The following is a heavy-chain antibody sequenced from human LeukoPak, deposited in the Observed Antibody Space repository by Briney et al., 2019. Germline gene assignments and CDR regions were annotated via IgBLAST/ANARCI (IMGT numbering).Heavy chain of an antibody. CDR1: GGTFSRYS. CDR2: IVPIFGTA. D-gene: IGHD3-9*01. CDR3: AREAYYDILTGWDDWFDP. V-gene: IGHV1-69*13. J-gene: IGHJ5*02. Sequence: GASVKVSCKASGGTFSRYSISWVRQAPGQGLEWMGGIVPIFGTANYAQKFQGRVTITADESTSTAYMELSSLRSEDTAVYYCAREAYYDILTGWDDWFDPWGQGTLVTVSS.